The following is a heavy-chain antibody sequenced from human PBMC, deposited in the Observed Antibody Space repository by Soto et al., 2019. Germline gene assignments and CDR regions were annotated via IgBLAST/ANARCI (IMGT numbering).Heavy chain of an antibody. Sequence: SETLSLTCAVSGGSISSSNWWSWVRQPPGKGLEWIGEIYHSGTTSYNPSLKSRVTISVDKSKNQFSLKLSSVTAADTGVYYCARDSAGTTVFQYWGQGTLVTVS. D-gene: IGHD1-7*01. CDR2: IYHSGTT. CDR3: ARDSAGTTVFQY. J-gene: IGHJ4*02. V-gene: IGHV4-4*02. CDR1: GGSISSSNW.